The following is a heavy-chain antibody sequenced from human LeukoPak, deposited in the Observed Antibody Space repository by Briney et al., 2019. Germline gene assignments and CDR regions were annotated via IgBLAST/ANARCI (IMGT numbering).Heavy chain of an antibody. CDR1: GNTFSSYA. D-gene: IGHD2-2*01. Sequence: GASVKVSCKASGNTFSSYAFSWVRQAPGQGLEWMGGINPNSGGTNYAQKFQGRVTMTRDTSISTAYMELSRLRSDDTAVYYCARLHCSSTSCQIDYWGQGTLVTVSS. V-gene: IGHV1-2*02. J-gene: IGHJ4*02. CDR2: INPNSGGT. CDR3: ARLHCSSTSCQIDY.